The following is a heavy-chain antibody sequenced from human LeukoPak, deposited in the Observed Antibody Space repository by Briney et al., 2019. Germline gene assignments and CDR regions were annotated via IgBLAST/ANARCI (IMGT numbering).Heavy chain of an antibody. CDR2: IYYSGST. CDR3: ARDHPRKYSGSYHFDY. Sequence: SWVRQAPGKGLEWIGYIYYSGSTYYNPSLKSRVTISVDTSKNQFSLKLSSVTAADTAVYYCARDHPRKYSGSYHFDYWGQGTLVTVSS. J-gene: IGHJ4*02. D-gene: IGHD1-26*01. V-gene: IGHV4-30-4*08.